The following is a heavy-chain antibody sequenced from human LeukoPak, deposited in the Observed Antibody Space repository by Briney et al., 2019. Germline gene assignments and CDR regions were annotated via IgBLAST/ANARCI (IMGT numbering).Heavy chain of an antibody. V-gene: IGHV3-30*02. Sequence: GGSLRLSCAASGFAFSSYGMHWVRQAPGKGLEWVAYIHYDSSTEDYADSVKGRFTISRDNSKNTLFLQMNNLSLEDMAVFYCAKDWNWAIDQWGRGTLVTVSS. J-gene: IGHJ4*02. CDR3: AKDWNWAIDQ. D-gene: IGHD1-7*01. CDR1: GFAFSSYG. CDR2: IHYDSSTE.